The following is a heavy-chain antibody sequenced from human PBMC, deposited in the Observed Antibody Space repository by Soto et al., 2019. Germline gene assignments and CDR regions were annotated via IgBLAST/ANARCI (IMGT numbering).Heavy chain of an antibody. J-gene: IGHJ4*02. CDR3: ARSIPGIAVACTLDY. CDR1: GFTFSSSG. V-gene: IGHV3-33*01. Sequence: EGSLRLSCAASGFTFSSSGMHWVRQAPGKGLEGVAVIWYEGSNKYYADSVKGRFTISRDNSKNTLYLQMISLRVEDTAVYYCARSIPGIAVACTLDYWGQGT. D-gene: IGHD6-19*01. CDR2: IWYEGSNK.